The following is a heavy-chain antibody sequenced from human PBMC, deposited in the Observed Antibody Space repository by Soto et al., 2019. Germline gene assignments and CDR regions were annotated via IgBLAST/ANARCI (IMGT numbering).Heavy chain of an antibody. CDR3: VHPRSTVQIPPT. Sequence: PGGSLRLSCSASGFTFSMFSMHWVRQAPGKGLGYVSGISSNGDSTYYADSVKGRFTISRDNSKNTLYLQMSSLGAVDTAVYYCVHPRSTVQIPPTWGQGTLVTVSS. D-gene: IGHD4-17*01. V-gene: IGHV3-64D*06. CDR2: ISSNGDST. J-gene: IGHJ5*02. CDR1: GFTFSMFS.